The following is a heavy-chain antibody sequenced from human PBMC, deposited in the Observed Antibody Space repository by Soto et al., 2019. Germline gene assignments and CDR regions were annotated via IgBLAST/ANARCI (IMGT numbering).Heavy chain of an antibody. CDR3: ARGSSSLGFDY. V-gene: IGHV1-46*04. CDR1: GYTCTSYY. CDR2: ISPSAGST. D-gene: IGHD6-6*01. J-gene: IGHJ4*02. Sequence: ASVKVSCKASGYTCTSYYIHWVRQAPGQWLEWMGIISPSAGSTNYAQNMQGRVTLTRDTSRNSVYMELSSLRSEDTAVYYCARGSSSLGFDYWGQGTLVTVSS.